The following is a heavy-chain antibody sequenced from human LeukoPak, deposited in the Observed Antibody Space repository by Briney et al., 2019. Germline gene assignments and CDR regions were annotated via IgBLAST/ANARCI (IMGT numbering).Heavy chain of an antibody. J-gene: IGHJ4*02. CDR3: AKKWGYGWNYPFDY. CDR2: ISGSGGST. Sequence: GGSLRLSCAASGFTFSGYAMSWVRQAPGEGLEWVSAISGSGGSTYYADSVKDRFTISRDNSKNTLYLQMNSLRAEDTAVYYCAKKWGYGWNYPFDYWGQGTLVTVSS. D-gene: IGHD1-7*01. V-gene: IGHV3-23*01. CDR1: GFTFSGYA.